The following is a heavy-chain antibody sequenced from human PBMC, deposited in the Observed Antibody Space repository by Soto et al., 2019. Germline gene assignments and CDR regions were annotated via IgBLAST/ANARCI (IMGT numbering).Heavy chain of an antibody. CDR3: ARDLGDYDDY. V-gene: IGHV3-53*01. J-gene: IGHJ4*02. D-gene: IGHD3-16*01. CDR1: GFTFSSYA. Sequence: GGSLRLSCAASGFTFSSYAMHWVRQAPGKGLEWVSVIYSGGSTYYADSVKGRFTISRDNSKNTLYLQMNSLRAEDTAVYYCARDLGDYDDYWGQGTLVTVSS. CDR2: IYSGGST.